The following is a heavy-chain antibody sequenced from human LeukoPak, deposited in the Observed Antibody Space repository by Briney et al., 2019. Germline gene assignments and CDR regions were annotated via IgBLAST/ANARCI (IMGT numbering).Heavy chain of an antibody. J-gene: IGHJ3*02. V-gene: IGHV1-46*01. D-gene: IGHD3-9*01. CDR1: GYTFTSYY. CDR2: INPSGGST. Sequence: ASVKVSCKASGYTFTSYYMHWVRQAPGQGLEWMGIINPSGGSTSYAQKLQGRVTMTRDTSTSTVYMELSSLRSEDTAVYYCARDGYDILTGYYHAFDIWGQGTMVTVSS. CDR3: ARDGYDILTGYYHAFDI.